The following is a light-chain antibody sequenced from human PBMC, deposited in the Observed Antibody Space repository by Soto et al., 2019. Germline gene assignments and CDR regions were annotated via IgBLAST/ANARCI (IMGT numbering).Light chain of an antibody. V-gene: IGKV1-13*02. CDR1: QGISSA. Sequence: GDRVTITCRASQGISSALAWYQQKPGKAPKLLIYDASSLESGVPSRFSGSGSGTDFTLTISSLQPEAFATYYCQQFNSYPLFGGGTKVEIK. CDR3: QQFNSYPL. J-gene: IGKJ4*01. CDR2: DAS.